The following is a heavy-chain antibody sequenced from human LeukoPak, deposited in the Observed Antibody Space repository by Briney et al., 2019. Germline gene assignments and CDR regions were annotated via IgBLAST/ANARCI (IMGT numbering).Heavy chain of an antibody. CDR2: INHSGST. D-gene: IGHD6-13*01. CDR3: ARSRPTGSWHGAFVDH. Sequence: PSETLSLTCAVYGGSFSGYYWSWIRQPPGKGLGWIGEINHSGSTNYNPSLKSRVTISVDTSKNQFSLKLSSVTAADTAVYYCARSRPTGSWHGAFVDHWGQGTLVTVSS. CDR1: GGSFSGYY. V-gene: IGHV4-34*01. J-gene: IGHJ4*02.